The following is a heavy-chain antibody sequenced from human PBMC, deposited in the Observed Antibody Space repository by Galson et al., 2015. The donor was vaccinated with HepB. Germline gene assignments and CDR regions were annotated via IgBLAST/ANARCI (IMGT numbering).Heavy chain of an antibody. CDR2: ISTSSSSI. D-gene: IGHD5-12*01. Sequence: SLRLSCAVSGFSFSSYSMTWVRQAPGKGLEWVSYISTSSSSIYYADSVKGRFTISRDNAKNSLYLQMNSLRDEDTAVYYCARSGGYASDYWGQGTLVTVSS. CDR3: ARSGGYASDY. V-gene: IGHV3-48*02. J-gene: IGHJ4*02. CDR1: GFSFSSYS.